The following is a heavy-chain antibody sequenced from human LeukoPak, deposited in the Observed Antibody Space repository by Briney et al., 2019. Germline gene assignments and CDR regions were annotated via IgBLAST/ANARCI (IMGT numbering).Heavy chain of an antibody. CDR3: ALTGNTVDY. V-gene: IGHV3-73*01. J-gene: IGHJ4*02. CDR2: IRSKANSYAT. CDR1: GFTFSGSA. Sequence: GGSLRLSCAASGFTFSGSAMHWVRQASGKGLEWVGRIRSKANSYATAYAASVKGRFTISRDDSKNTAYLQMNSLKTEDTAVYYCALTGNTVDYWGQGTLVTVSS. D-gene: IGHD1-20*01.